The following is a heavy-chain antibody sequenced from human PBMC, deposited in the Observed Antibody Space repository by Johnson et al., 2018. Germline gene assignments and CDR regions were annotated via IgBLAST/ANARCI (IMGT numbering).Heavy chain of an antibody. CDR3: ARYSSGGYGDFDI. CDR2: IYSGGST. D-gene: IGHD6-19*01. Sequence: EVQLVESGGGLVKPGGSLRLSCAASGFTFSDYYMSWIRQAPGKGLEWVSVIYSGGSTYYADSVKGRFTIPRDNSKNTLYLQMNSLRAEDTAVYYCARYSSGGYGDFDIWGQGTMVTVSS. V-gene: IGHV3-66*02. J-gene: IGHJ3*02. CDR1: GFTFSDYY.